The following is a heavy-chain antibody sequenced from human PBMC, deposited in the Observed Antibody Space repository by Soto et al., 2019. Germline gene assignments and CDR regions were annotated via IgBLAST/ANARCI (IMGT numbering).Heavy chain of an antibody. CDR3: ARSPVNYYGSGSYGWFDP. CDR1: GYTFTSYG. CDR2: ISAYNGNT. V-gene: IGHV1-18*01. D-gene: IGHD3-10*01. J-gene: IGHJ5*02. Sequence: QVQLVQSGAEVKKPGASVKVSCKASGYTFTSYGISWVRQAPGQGLEWMGWISAYNGNTNYAQKLQGRVTMTTDTSASSAYMELRSLRSDDTAVYYCARSPVNYYGSGSYGWFDPWGQGTLVTVSS.